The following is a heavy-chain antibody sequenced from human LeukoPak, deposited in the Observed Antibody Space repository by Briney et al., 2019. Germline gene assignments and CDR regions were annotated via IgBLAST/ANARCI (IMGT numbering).Heavy chain of an antibody. J-gene: IGHJ5*02. CDR1: GFTFSAYW. Sequence: GGSLRLSCAASGFTFSAYWMSWVRQAPGKGLEWVANIKEDGGEKQYVDSVKGRFTISRDNAKNSLYLQMNSLRAEDTAVFYCARAVAFNWFDPWGQGTLVTVSS. CDR3: ARAVAFNWFDP. V-gene: IGHV3-7*01. CDR2: IKEDGGEK. D-gene: IGHD4-23*01.